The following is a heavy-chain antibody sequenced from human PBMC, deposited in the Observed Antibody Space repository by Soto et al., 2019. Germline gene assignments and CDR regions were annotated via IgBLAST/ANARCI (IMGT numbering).Heavy chain of an antibody. CDR1: GFTFSSYG. J-gene: IGHJ4*02. D-gene: IGHD3-22*01. V-gene: IGHV3-33*01. Sequence: PGGSLRLSCAASGFTFSSYGMHWVRQAPGKGLECVAVIWYDGSNKYYADSVKGRFTISRDNSKNTLYLQMNSLRAEDTAVYYCARASTYYYDSSGYLGIDYWGQGT. CDR2: IWYDGSNK. CDR3: ARASTYYYDSSGYLGIDY.